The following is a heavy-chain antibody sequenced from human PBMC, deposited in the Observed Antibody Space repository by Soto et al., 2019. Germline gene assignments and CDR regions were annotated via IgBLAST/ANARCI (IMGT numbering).Heavy chain of an antibody. CDR3: ARDRLEREIDF. V-gene: IGHV1-18*01. D-gene: IGHD1-1*01. J-gene: IGHJ4*02. CDR2: ISPYNGDR. CDR1: GFSFTSYG. Sequence: ASVKVSCKASGFSFTSYGITWVRRAPGQGLEWVGWISPYNGDRTYAQKFQERVTLTTDTSTTTAYMDLRSLRSDDTAVYYCARDRLEREIDFWGPGTLVTVSS.